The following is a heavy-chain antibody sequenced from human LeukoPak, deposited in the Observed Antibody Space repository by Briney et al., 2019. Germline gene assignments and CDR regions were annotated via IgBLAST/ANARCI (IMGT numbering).Heavy chain of an antibody. CDR3: ARGEDQSKQGY. J-gene: IGHJ4*02. D-gene: IGHD6-13*01. CDR1: GGSFSHYY. Sequence: PSETLSLTCGVYGGSFSHYYRSWLRQPPGKGLEWIGEIHPSGTTDYNPSFNSRVTISVDTSKNQFSLKLTPVTAADTAVYYCARGEDQSKQGYWGQGTLVTVFS. CDR2: IHPSGTT. V-gene: IGHV4-34*01.